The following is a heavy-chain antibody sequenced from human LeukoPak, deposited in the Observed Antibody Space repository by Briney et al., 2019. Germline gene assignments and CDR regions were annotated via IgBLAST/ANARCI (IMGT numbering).Heavy chain of an antibody. Sequence: ASVKVSCKASGYIFTGYYMHWVRQAPGQGLEWMGWINPNSGGTNYAQKFQGRVTMTRDTSISTAYMELSRLRSDNTAVYYCARVGIAAAGYYFDYWGQGTLVTVSS. J-gene: IGHJ4*02. CDR1: GYIFTGYY. D-gene: IGHD6-13*01. CDR2: INPNSGGT. V-gene: IGHV1-2*02. CDR3: ARVGIAAAGYYFDY.